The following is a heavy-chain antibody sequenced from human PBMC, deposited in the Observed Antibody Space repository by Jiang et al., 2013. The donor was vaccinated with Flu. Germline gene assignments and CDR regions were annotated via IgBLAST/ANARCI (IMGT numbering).Heavy chain of an antibody. CDR2: VYHTGNT. D-gene: IGHD2-21*01. Sequence: PGLVKASETLSLACTVSGDSISGYSWTWIRKPPGKGLEWIGYVYHTGNTYYNPSLQSRVTISVDTSKRQFSLKLTSVTAADSAVYYCVRGARHNLWYMDVWGQGTTVAVSS. CDR3: VRGARHNLWYMDV. V-gene: IGHV4-59*01. J-gene: IGHJ6*02. CDR1: GDSISGYS.